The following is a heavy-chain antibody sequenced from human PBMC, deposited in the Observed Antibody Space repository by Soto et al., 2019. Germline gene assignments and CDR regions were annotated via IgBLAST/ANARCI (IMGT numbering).Heavy chain of an antibody. J-gene: IGHJ4*02. V-gene: IGHV1-8*01. CDR2: MNPNSGNT. CDR3: ARGGRRTGGNANTY. CDR1: GYTFTSYD. D-gene: IGHD1-1*01. Sequence: QVQLVQSGAEVKKPGASVKVSCKASGYTFTSYDINWVRQATGQGLEWMGWMNPNSGNTGYAQKFQGRVTMTRNTSISTAYRELSSLRSEDTAVYYWARGGRRTGGNANTYWGQGTLVTVSS.